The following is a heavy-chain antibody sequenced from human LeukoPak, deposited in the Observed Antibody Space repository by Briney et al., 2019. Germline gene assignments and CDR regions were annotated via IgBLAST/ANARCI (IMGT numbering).Heavy chain of an antibody. V-gene: IGHV5-51*01. CDR2: IYPGGSDT. CDR1: GYSFTNYW. CDR3: ARRRRGYCSSTSCYVGAFDI. Sequence: GESLKISCKGSGYSFTNYWIGWVRQMPGKGLEWMGIIYPGGSDTRYSPSFQGQVTISADKSISTAYLQWSSLKASDTAMYYCARRRRGYCSSTSCYVGAFDIWGQGTMVTVSS. J-gene: IGHJ3*02. D-gene: IGHD2-2*01.